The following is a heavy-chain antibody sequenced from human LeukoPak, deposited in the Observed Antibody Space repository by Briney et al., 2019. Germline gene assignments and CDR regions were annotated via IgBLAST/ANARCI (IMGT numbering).Heavy chain of an antibody. CDR2: IWYDGSNK. V-gene: IGHV3-33*01. J-gene: IGHJ6*02. CDR3: AREVYDILTHYGMDV. CDR1: GFTFSSYG. D-gene: IGHD3-9*01. Sequence: PGRSLRLSCAASGFTFSSYGMHWVRQAPGKGLEWVAVIWYDGSNKYYADSVKGRFTISRDNSKNTLYLQMNSLRAEDTAVYYCAREVYDILTHYGMDVWGQGTTVTVSS.